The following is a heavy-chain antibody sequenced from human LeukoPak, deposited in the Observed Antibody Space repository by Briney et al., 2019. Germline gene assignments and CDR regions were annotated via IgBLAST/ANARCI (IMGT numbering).Heavy chain of an antibody. CDR3: ARDIAAAGDYYYYYYYMDV. J-gene: IGHJ6*03. D-gene: IGHD6-13*01. Sequence: PSETLSLTCTVSGGSISSYYWSWIRQPAGKGLEWIGRIYTSGSTNYNPSLKSRVTMSVDTSKNQFSLKLSSVTAADTAVYYCARDIAAAGDYYYYYYYMDVWGKGTTVTISS. CDR1: GGSISSYY. V-gene: IGHV4-4*07. CDR2: IYTSGST.